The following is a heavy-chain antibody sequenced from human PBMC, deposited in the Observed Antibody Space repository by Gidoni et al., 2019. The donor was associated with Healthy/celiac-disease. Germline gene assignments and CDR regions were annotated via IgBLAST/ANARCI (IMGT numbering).Heavy chain of an antibody. V-gene: IGHV1-18*01. CDR3: ARERGTVTTSPYYYYGMDV. J-gene: IGHJ6*02. CDR1: GYTFTSYG. CDR2: ISAYNGN. D-gene: IGHD4-17*01. Sequence: QVHLVQSGADVQTPAASVTVSCKASGYTFTSYGISWVRQAPGQGLEWMGWISAYNGNTMTTDTSTSTAYMELRSLRSDETAVYYCARERGTVTTSPYYYYGMDVWGQGTTVTVSS.